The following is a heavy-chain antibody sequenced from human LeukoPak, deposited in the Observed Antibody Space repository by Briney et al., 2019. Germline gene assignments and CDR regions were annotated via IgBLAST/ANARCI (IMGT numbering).Heavy chain of an antibody. V-gene: IGHV1-69*05. J-gene: IGHJ6*03. CDR2: IIPIFGTA. CDR1: GGTFSGYA. Sequence: SVKVSCKASGGTFSGYAISWVRQAPGQGLEWMGGIIPIFGTANYAQKFQGRVTITTDESTSTAYMELSSLRSEDTAVYYCARDGPGTHSTTWYYYMDVWGKGTTVTVSS. D-gene: IGHD1-7*01. CDR3: ARDGPGTHSTTWYYYMDV.